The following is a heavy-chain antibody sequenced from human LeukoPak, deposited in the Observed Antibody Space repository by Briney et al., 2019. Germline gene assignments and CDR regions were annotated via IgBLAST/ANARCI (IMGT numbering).Heavy chain of an antibody. CDR1: GGSFSGYY. Sequence: SETLSLTCAVYGGSFSGYYWSWIRQPPGKGLEWIGEINHSGSTNYNPSLKSRVTISVDTSKNQFSLKLSSVTAADTAVYYCARGVSVTTVSYDYWGQGTLVTVSS. J-gene: IGHJ4*02. CDR3: ARGVSVTTVSYDY. CDR2: INHSGST. V-gene: IGHV4-34*01. D-gene: IGHD4-17*01.